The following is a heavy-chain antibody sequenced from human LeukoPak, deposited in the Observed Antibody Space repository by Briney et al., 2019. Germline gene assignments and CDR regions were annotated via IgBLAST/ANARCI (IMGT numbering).Heavy chain of an antibody. D-gene: IGHD3-16*02. V-gene: IGHV1-8*01. CDR3: ARGHSLRGGVDY. Sequence: ASVKVSCKASGYTFTSYDINWVRQATGQGLEWMGWMNPNSGNTGYAQKFQGRVTMTRNTSISTAYMELSSLRSEDTAVYYCARGHSLRGGVDYWGQGTLVTVSS. CDR1: GYTFTSYD. CDR2: MNPNSGNT. J-gene: IGHJ4*02.